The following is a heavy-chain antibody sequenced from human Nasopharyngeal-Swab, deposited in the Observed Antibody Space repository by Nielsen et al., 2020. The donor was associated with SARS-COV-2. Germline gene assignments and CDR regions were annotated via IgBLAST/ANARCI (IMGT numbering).Heavy chain of an antibody. D-gene: IGHD3-22*01. CDR3: ASPTVIVVAAYYYYGMDV. V-gene: IGHV1-46*01. CDR1: GGTFSSYA. Sequence: ASVKVSCKASGGTFSSYAISWVRQAPGQGLEWMGIINPSGGSTSYAQKFQGRVTMTTDTPTSTAYMELSSLRSEDTAVYYCASPTVIVVAAYYYYGMDVWGQGTTVTVSS. J-gene: IGHJ6*02. CDR2: INPSGGST.